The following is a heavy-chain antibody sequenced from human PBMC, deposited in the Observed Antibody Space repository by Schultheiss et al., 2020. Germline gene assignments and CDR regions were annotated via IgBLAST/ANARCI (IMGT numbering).Heavy chain of an antibody. J-gene: IGHJ4*02. CDR2: INHSGST. CDR1: GGSISSYY. D-gene: IGHD1-1*01. Sequence: AETLSLTCTVSGGSISSYYWSWIRQPPGKGLEWIGEINHSGSTNYNPSLKSRVTISVDTSKNQFSLKLSSVTAADTAVYYCARYGSGLTARFDYWGQGTLVTVSS. CDR3: ARYGSGLTARFDY. V-gene: IGHV4-34*01.